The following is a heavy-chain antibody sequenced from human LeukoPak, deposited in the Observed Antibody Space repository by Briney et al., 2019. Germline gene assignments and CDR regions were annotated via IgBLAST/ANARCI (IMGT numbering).Heavy chain of an antibody. V-gene: IGHV3-9*01. Sequence: GGSLRLSCAASGFTFDNYAMHWVRQAPGKGLEWVSGISWNSGSIDYADSAKGRFTISRDNAKNSLYLQMNSLRAEDTALYYCGKGGAAATYDVFDIWGQGTMVTVSS. CDR2: ISWNSGSI. CDR1: GFTFDNYA. D-gene: IGHD6-13*01. J-gene: IGHJ3*02. CDR3: GKGGAAATYDVFDI.